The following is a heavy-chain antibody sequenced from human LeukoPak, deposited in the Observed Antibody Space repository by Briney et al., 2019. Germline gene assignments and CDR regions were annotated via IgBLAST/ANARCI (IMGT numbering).Heavy chain of an antibody. J-gene: IGHJ3*02. Sequence: RGSLRLSCAASGFTFSTYDMHWVRQAPGKGLEWVAVIWYDGSNKYYADSVKGRFTISRDNSKNTLYLQMDSLRAEDTAVYYCASSHGVVDAFDIWGQGTMVTVSS. D-gene: IGHD4-17*01. V-gene: IGHV3-33*01. CDR2: IWYDGSNK. CDR3: ASSHGVVDAFDI. CDR1: GFTFSTYD.